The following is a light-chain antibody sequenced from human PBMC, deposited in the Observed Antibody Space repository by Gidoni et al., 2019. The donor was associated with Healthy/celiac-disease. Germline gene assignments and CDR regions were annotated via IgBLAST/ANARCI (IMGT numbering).Light chain of an antibody. J-gene: IGLJ3*02. CDR3: QVWDSRYSPWV. CDR2: RDS. Sequence: SYELTQPLSVSVALGQTARITWGGNNIGSKNVHWYQQKPGQAPVLVIYRDSNRPSGIPERFSGSNSGNTATLTISRAQAGDEADYYCQVWDSRYSPWVFGGGTKLTVL. CDR1: NIGSKN. V-gene: IGLV3-9*01.